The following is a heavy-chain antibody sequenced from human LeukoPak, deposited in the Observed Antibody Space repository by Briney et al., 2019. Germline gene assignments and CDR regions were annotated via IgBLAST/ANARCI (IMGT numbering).Heavy chain of an antibody. CDR1: GFTFSDHY. CDR3: GGGEQYYYYDADV. Sequence: GGSLRLSCAASGFTFSDHYMIWIRQAPGKGLEWVSYINNSGSYTNYADSVKGRFTISRDNAKNSLYLQMSSLRAEDTAVYYCGGGEQYYYYDADVWGQGTTVTVSS. CDR2: INNSGSYT. V-gene: IGHV3-11*03. J-gene: IGHJ6*02. D-gene: IGHD1-26*01.